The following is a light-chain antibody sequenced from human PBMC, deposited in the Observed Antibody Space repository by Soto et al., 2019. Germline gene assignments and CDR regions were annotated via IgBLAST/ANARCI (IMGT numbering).Light chain of an antibody. Sequence: QSVLTQPASVSGSPGQSITISCTGTSSDVGGYDYVSWYQQYPGKAPKLLIYEVTNRPPGISNRFSGSKSDNTASLTISGLQSDDEADYYCSSYTSVFTYVFGTGTKVTVL. V-gene: IGLV2-14*01. J-gene: IGLJ1*01. CDR3: SSYTSVFTYV. CDR1: SSDVGGYDY. CDR2: EVT.